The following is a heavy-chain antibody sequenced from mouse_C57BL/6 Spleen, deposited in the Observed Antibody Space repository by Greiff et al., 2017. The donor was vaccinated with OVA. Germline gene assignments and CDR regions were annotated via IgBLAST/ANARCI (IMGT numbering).Heavy chain of an antibody. V-gene: IGHV1-26*01. J-gene: IGHJ3*01. CDR1: GYTFTDYY. CDR2: INPNSGGT. Sequence: EVQLQQSGPELVKPGASVKISCKASGYTFTDYYMNWVKQSHGKSLEWIGDINPNSGGTSYNKKFKGKATLTVDKSSSTAYMELRSRTSEDSAVYYCEYGYDRGSFAYWGQGTLVTVSA. CDR3: EYGYDRGSFAY. D-gene: IGHD2-2*01.